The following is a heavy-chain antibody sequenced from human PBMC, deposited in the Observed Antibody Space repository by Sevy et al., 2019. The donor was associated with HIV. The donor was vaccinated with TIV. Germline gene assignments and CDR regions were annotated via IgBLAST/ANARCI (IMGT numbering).Heavy chain of an antibody. D-gene: IGHD4-17*01. CDR2: ISYDGSNK. CDR3: ASGATVTQFDY. J-gene: IGHJ4*02. Sequence: GGSLRLSCAASGFTFSSYAMHWVRQAPGKGLEWVAVISYDGSNKYYPDSVKGRFTISRDNSKNTLYLQMNSLRAEDTAVYYCASGATVTQFDYWGQGTLVTVSS. CDR1: GFTFSSYA. V-gene: IGHV3-30*04.